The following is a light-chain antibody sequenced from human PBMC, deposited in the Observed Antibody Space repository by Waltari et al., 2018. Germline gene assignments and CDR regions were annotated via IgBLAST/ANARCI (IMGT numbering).Light chain of an antibody. Sequence: DIQITQSPSSLSASVVDRVTITCRASQSISSYLNWYQQKPGKAPKLLIYAASSLQSGVPSRFSGSGSGTDFTLTISSLQPEDFATYYCQQSYSTPYSFGQGTKLEIK. CDR1: QSISSY. CDR3: QQSYSTPYS. V-gene: IGKV1-39*01. CDR2: AAS. J-gene: IGKJ2*03.